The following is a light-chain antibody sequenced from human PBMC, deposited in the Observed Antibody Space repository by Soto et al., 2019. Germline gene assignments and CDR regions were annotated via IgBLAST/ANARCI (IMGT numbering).Light chain of an antibody. CDR3: QQLNNYPLT. V-gene: IGKV1-9*01. CDR2: AAS. Sequence: IQLTQSPSSLSASVGDRVTITCRASQGISSFLAWYQQKPGMAPKLLIYAASTLESGVPSRFSGSGSGTYFTLTISTLQPEDFATYYCQQLNNYPLTFGGGTKV. CDR1: QGISSF. J-gene: IGKJ4*01.